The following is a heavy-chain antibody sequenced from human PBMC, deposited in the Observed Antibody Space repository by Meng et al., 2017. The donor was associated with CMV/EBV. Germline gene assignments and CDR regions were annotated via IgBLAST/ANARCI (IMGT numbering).Heavy chain of an antibody. V-gene: IGHV1-2*06. CDR2: INPNSAGT. CDR3: TRSWIDSFTPDFDY. J-gene: IGHJ4*02. Sequence: QVELVQSGSEVKKPGASVKVSCKASGYSFIGHYIHWVRQAPGQGLEWMGRINPNSAGTNYVEKFQGRVTMTRDTSNNIVYMELTRLTSDDTAVYYCTRSWIDSFTPDFDYWGLGTLVTASS. D-gene: IGHD2-2*03. CDR1: GYSFIGHY.